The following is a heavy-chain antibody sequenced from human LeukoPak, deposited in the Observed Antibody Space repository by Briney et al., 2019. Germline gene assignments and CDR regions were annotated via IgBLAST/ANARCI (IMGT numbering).Heavy chain of an antibody. D-gene: IGHD3-10*01. Sequence: GWSLRLSCAASGFTFDDYGMSWVRQAPGKWLEWVSGINWNGGSTGYADSVKGRFTISRDNAKSSLYLQMNSLRAEDTALYYCARDGDYGSGSYDYWGQGTLVTVSS. CDR1: GFTFDDYG. V-gene: IGHV3-20*04. J-gene: IGHJ4*02. CDR3: ARDGDYGSGSYDY. CDR2: INWNGGST.